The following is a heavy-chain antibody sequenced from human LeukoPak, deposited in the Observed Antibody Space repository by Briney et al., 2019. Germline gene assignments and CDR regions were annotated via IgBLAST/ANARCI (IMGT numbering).Heavy chain of an antibody. V-gene: IGHV3-33*03. CDR2: IWHDGSAE. CDR3: AKDSRGGWSGYFDY. CDR1: GFTFSRYA. Sequence: GGSLRLSCAASGFTFSRYAMHWVRQAPGKGLEWVAVIWHDGSAEFYADSVKGRFTISRDDSKNTVYLQMNSLRVEDTALYYCAKDSRGGWSGYFDYWGQGILVTVSS. D-gene: IGHD6-19*01. J-gene: IGHJ4*02.